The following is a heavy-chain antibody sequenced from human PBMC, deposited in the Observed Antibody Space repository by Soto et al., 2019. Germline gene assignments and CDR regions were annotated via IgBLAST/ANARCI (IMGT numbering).Heavy chain of an antibody. Sequence: PGGSLRLSCAASGFPFGSYSMHWVRQAPGKGLEWVSSISSSGDTYYADSLKGRLTISRDYAKNSLSLQMNSLRAEDTAVYYCAREETAWPLAYGLDVWGQGTTVTVSS. J-gene: IGHJ6*02. V-gene: IGHV3-21*01. CDR2: ISSSGDT. CDR1: GFPFGSYS. CDR3: AREETAWPLAYGLDV. D-gene: IGHD2-21*02.